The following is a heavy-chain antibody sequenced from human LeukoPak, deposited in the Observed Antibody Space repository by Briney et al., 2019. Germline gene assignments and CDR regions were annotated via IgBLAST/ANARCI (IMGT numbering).Heavy chain of an antibody. CDR3: ARAPYTTGRGFYFDY. CDR2: INHDGSST. Sequence: GGSLRLSCVASGFTFSHYWMHWVRQAPGKGLVWVSRINHDGSSTTYADSVKGRFTISRDNAKNTLYLQMSNLRAEDAGVYFCARAPYTTGRGFYFDYWGQGTLVTVSS. J-gene: IGHJ4*02. V-gene: IGHV3-74*01. D-gene: IGHD2/OR15-2a*01. CDR1: GFTFSHYW.